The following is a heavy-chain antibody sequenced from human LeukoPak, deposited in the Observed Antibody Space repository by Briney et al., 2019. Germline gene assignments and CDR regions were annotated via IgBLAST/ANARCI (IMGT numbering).Heavy chain of an antibody. D-gene: IGHD1-26*01. J-gene: IGHJ4*02. CDR3: HGGSYSSQVDY. CDR1: GFNLSNYA. Sequence: GGSLRLSCAASGFNLSNYAMHWVGQAPGKGLEWVAVISYDGGNKYYADSGKGRFTISRDNSKNTVYLQMNSLRAENTAVYYRHGGSYSSQVDYWGQGTLVTVSS. V-gene: IGHV3-30-3*01. CDR2: ISYDGGNK.